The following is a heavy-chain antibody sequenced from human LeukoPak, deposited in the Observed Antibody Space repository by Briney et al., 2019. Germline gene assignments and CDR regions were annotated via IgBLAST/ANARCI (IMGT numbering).Heavy chain of an antibody. CDR2: ITGIDSTP. Sequence: GGSLRLSCSTSGFTFGSYAMTWVRQAPGRGLEWFSGITGIDSTPYYADSVKGRFTISRDNSKNTLYLQMNSLRAEDTAVYYCARPPELTGDYFDYWGQGTLVTVSS. J-gene: IGHJ4*02. V-gene: IGHV3-23*01. D-gene: IGHD7-27*01. CDR3: ARPPELTGDYFDY. CDR1: GFTFGSYA.